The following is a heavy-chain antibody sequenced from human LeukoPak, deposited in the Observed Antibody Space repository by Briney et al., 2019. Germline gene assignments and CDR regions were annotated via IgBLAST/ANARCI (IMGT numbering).Heavy chain of an antibody. D-gene: IGHD6-19*01. CDR1: GYTFTGYY. V-gene: IGHV1-2*02. J-gene: IGHJ4*02. CDR3: ARVKSGIAVAVYDY. Sequence: SVKVSCKASGYTFTGYYMHWVRQAPGRGLEWMGWINPNSGGTNYAQKFQGRVTMTRDTSISTAYMELSRLRSDDTAVYYCARVKSGIAVAVYDYWGQGTLVTVSS. CDR2: INPNSGGT.